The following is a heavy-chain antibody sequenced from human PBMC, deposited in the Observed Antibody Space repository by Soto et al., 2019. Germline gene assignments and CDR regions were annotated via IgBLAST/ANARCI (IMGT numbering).Heavy chain of an antibody. D-gene: IGHD6-19*01. CDR3: ARMYSSGSGWFHP. Sequence: SETLSLTCFVSGYSITAGGYYRSWIRHHPGKGLEWIGSFYSSGSIIYNPSLRSRVSISGDTSSNQFSMSLTSVTAADTARYYCARMYSSGSGWFHPWGQGTLVTVSS. J-gene: IGHJ5*02. CDR1: GYSITAGGYY. CDR2: FYSSGSI. V-gene: IGHV4-31*03.